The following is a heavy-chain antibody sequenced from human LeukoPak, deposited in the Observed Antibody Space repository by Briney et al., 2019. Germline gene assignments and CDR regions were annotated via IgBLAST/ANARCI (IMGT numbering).Heavy chain of an antibody. CDR1: GYTFTSYY. CDR3: ARRLGLTGTTGWFDP. D-gene: IGHD1-20*01. J-gene: IGHJ5*02. Sequence: ASVKVSCKASGYTFTSYYIHWVRQAPGQGLEWMGIINPSGGSTNYAQKFQGRVTMTRDTSTSTVYMEVSSLRSEDTAAYYCARRLGLTGTTGWFDPWGQGTLVTVSS. V-gene: IGHV1-46*01. CDR2: INPSGGST.